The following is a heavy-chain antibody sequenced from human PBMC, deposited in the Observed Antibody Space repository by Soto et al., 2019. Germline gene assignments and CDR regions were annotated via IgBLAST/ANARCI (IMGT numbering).Heavy chain of an antibody. V-gene: IGHV4-34*01. D-gene: IGHD5-12*01. CDR2: INHSGST. CDR1: GGSFSGYY. Sequence: QVQLQQWGAGPVKPSETLSLTCAVYGGSFSGYYWSWIRQPPGKGLEWIGEINHSGSTNYNPSLKSRVTISVDTSKNQFSLKLSSVTAADTAVYYCARGLVDEVAYNWGQGTLVTVSS. J-gene: IGHJ4*02. CDR3: ARGLVDEVAYN.